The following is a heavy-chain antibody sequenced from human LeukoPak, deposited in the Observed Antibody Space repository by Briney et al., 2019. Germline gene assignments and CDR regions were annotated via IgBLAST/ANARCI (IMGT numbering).Heavy chain of an antibody. V-gene: IGHV3-23*01. CDR2: ISDSGANT. Sequence: PGGSLRLSCAVSGFTFSSYAMAWVRQAPGKGLEWVSAISDSGANTFYADSVRGRFTVSRDNSKNSLYLQMNSLRVEDTAVYYCAKDSGSFDFWGQGTLVTVSS. CDR3: AKDSGSFDF. D-gene: IGHD1-26*01. CDR1: GFTFSSYA. J-gene: IGHJ4*02.